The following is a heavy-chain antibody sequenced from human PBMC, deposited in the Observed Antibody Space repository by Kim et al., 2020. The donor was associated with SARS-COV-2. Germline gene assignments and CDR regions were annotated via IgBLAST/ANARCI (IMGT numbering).Heavy chain of an antibody. D-gene: IGHD3-22*01. Sequence: GGSLRLSCAASGFTFSSYAMSWVRQAPGKGLEWVSAISGSGGSTYYADSVKGRFTISRDNSKNTLYLQMNSLRAEDTAVYYCAESLKWSGYYYAYWGQGTLVTVSS. V-gene: IGHV3-23*01. CDR1: GFTFSSYA. CDR2: ISGSGGST. J-gene: IGHJ4*02. CDR3: AESLKWSGYYYAY.